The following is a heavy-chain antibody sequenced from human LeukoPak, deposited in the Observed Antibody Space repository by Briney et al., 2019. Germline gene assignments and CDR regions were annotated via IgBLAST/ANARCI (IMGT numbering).Heavy chain of an antibody. CDR1: GFTLSDYA. J-gene: IGHJ4*02. Sequence: RGSPRDSRAASGFTLSDYAMSWVRQAPGKGLEWVSYISSSGRTIYYADSVKGRFTISRDNAKNSLYLQMNSLRAEDTAIYYCVREGGRFFFEYWAEGPVVTVSS. CDR3: VREGGRFFFEY. V-gene: IGHV3-48*03. CDR2: ISSSGRTI. D-gene: IGHD1-26*01.